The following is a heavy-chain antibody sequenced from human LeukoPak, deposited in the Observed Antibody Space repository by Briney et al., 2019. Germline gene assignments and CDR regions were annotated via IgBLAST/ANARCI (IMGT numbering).Heavy chain of an antibody. V-gene: IGHV3-66*02. J-gene: IGHJ4*02. D-gene: IGHD3-22*01. CDR3: ARVNDPFYYYDSSGYPY. Sequence: EGSLRLSCAASGFSFSSNYMSWVRQAPGKGLEWVSVIYSGGSTYYADSVKGRVTISRDNSKNTLYLQMNSLRAEDTAVYYCARVNDPFYYYDSSGYPYWGQGTLVTVSS. CDR1: GFSFSSNY. CDR2: IYSGGST.